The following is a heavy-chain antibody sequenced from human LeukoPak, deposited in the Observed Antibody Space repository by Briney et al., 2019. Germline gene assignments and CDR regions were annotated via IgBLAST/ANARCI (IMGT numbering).Heavy chain of an antibody. D-gene: IGHD3-10*01. Sequence: SETLSLTCTVSGYSISSVYYWGWIRQPPGKGLGWIGSIYHSGSTYYNPSLKSRVTMSVDTSKNQFSLKLSSVTAADTAVYYCARVHNTKYYYGSGSYTGDYYYYYMDVWGKGTTVTISS. V-gene: IGHV4-38-2*02. J-gene: IGHJ6*03. CDR3: ARVHNTKYYYGSGSYTGDYYYYYMDV. CDR1: GYSISSVYY. CDR2: IYHSGST.